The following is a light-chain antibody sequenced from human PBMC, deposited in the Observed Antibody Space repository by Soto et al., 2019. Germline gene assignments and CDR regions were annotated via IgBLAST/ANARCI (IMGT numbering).Light chain of an antibody. V-gene: IGLV1-40*01. CDR1: SSNIGAGYD. Sequence: QSVLTQPPSVSGAPGQRVTISCTGSSSNIGAGYDVHWYQQLPGTAPKLLIYGNSNRPSGVPDRFSDSKSGTSASLAITGLEAEDGADYYCQSYDSSLSGWVFGGGTKLTVL. J-gene: IGLJ3*02. CDR3: QSYDSSLSGWV. CDR2: GNS.